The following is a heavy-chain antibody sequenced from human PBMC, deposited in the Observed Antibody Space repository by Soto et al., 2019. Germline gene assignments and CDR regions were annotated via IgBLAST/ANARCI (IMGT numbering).Heavy chain of an antibody. V-gene: IGHV1-2*04. CDR3: ARDFGGDCSGGSCYPYNWFDP. CDR1: GYTFTGYY. D-gene: IGHD2-15*01. CDR2: INPNSGGT. J-gene: IGHJ5*02. Sequence: ASVKVSCKASGYTFTGYYMHWVRQAPGQGLEWMGWINPNSGGTNYAQKFQGWVTMTRDTSISTAYMELSRLRSDDTAVYYCARDFGGDCSGGSCYPYNWFDPWGQGTLVTLSS.